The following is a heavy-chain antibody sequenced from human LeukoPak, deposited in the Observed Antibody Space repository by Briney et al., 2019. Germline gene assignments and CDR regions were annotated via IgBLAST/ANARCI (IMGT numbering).Heavy chain of an antibody. Sequence: GGSLRLSCAASGFTFSTSAMTWVRQAPGKGLEWVSGISGSGVTDYADSVKGRFTISRDNAKNSLYLQMNSLRAEDTAVYYCASIAVAGTPYFDYWGQGTLVTVSS. CDR1: GFTFSTSA. CDR3: ASIAVAGTPYFDY. CDR2: ISGSGVT. J-gene: IGHJ4*02. D-gene: IGHD6-19*01. V-gene: IGHV3-23*01.